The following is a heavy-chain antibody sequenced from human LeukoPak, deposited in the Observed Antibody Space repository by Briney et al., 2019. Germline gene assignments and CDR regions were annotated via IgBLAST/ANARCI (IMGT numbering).Heavy chain of an antibody. CDR3: ARERINAFVGRGAFDI. J-gene: IGHJ3*02. Sequence: SETLSLTCTVSGGSISSYYWSWIRQPPGTGLEWIGYIYYSGSTNYNPSLKSRVTISVDTSKNQFSLKLSSVTAADTAVYYCARERINAFVGRGAFDIWGQGTMVTVSS. V-gene: IGHV4-59*01. CDR2: IYYSGST. D-gene: IGHD2-15*01. CDR1: GGSISSYY.